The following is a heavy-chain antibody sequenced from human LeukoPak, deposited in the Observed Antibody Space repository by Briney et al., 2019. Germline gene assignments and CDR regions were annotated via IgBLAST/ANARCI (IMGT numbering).Heavy chain of an antibody. V-gene: IGHV4-34*01. CDR1: GGSFSGYY. J-gene: IGHJ6*03. CDR2: INHSGRT. D-gene: IGHD6-25*01. CDR3: ARGASASYMDV. Sequence: PSETLSLTCAVYGGSFSGYYWSWIRQPPGKGLEWIGEINHSGRTNYNPSLKSRVTISVDTSKNQFSLKLSSVTAADTAVYYCARGASASYMDVWGKGTTVTISS.